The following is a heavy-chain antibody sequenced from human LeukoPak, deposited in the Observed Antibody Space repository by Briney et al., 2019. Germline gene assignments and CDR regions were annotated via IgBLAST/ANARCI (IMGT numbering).Heavy chain of an antibody. CDR1: GGSISSYY. J-gene: IGHJ4*02. V-gene: IGHV4-59*01. CDR3: ARHISSGGTYAHFDY. Sequence: SETLSLTCTVSGGSISSYYWSWIRQPPGRGLEGVGYIYYSGSTNYNPSLKSRVTISVDTSKNQFSLKLSSVTAADTAVYYCARHISSGGTYAHFDYWGQGTLVTVSS. D-gene: IGHD1-26*01. CDR2: IYYSGST.